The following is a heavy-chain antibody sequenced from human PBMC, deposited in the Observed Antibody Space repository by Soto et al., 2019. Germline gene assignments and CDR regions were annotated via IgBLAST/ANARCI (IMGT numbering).Heavy chain of an antibody. CDR2: ISAYNGNT. V-gene: IGHV1-18*01. J-gene: IGHJ6*03. D-gene: IGHD3-3*01. Sequence: ASVKVSCKASGYTFTSYGISWVRQAPGEGLEGMGWISAYNGNTNYAQKLQGRVTMTPDTSTSTAYMELRSLRSDDTAVYYCARKGPEYDFWSGFLPPHYYYMDVWGKGTPVTVSS. CDR3: ARKGPEYDFWSGFLPPHYYYMDV. CDR1: GYTFTSYG.